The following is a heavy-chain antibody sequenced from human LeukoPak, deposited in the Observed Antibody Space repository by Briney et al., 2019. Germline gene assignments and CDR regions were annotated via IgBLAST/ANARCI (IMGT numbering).Heavy chain of an antibody. D-gene: IGHD6-19*01. V-gene: IGHV3-9*01. CDR3: AKGREWLVRDFDY. J-gene: IGHJ4*02. CDR2: ISWNSGSI. Sequence: GGSLRLSCAASGFTFDDYAMHWVRQAPGKGLEWVSGISWNSGSIGYADSVKGRFTISRDNAKNSLYLQMNSLRAEDSALYYCAKGREWLVRDFDYWGQGTLVTVSS. CDR1: GFTFDDYA.